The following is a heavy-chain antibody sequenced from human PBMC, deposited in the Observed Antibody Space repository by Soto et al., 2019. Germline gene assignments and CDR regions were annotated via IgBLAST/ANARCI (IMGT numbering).Heavy chain of an antibody. CDR1: GGSFSTYY. CDR3: ARGGSNDWQVAFDI. D-gene: IGHD3-9*01. J-gene: IGHJ3*02. V-gene: IGHV4-34*01. CDR2: INHSGSN. Sequence: QLQQWGAGLLKPSETLSLTCVVSGGSFSTYYYNWIRHSPGKRLEWIAEINHSGSNNYIPSLKSRVTMSLDTSKNQFSLKLTSVTAADSAVYYCARGGSNDWQVAFDIWGQGTMVTASS.